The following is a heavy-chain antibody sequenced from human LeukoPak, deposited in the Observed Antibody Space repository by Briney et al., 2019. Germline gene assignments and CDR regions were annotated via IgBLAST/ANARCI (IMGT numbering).Heavy chain of an antibody. CDR3: NWNGDPYYYYYYMDV. CDR1: GFTFSNAW. Sequence: GGSLRPSCAASGFTFSNAWMSWVRQAPGKGLEWVGRIKSKTDGGTTDYAAPVKGRFTISRDDSKNTLYLQMNSLKTEDTAVYYCNWNGDPYYYYYYMDVWGKGTTVTISS. CDR2: IKSKTDGGTT. J-gene: IGHJ6*03. D-gene: IGHD4-17*01. V-gene: IGHV3-15*01.